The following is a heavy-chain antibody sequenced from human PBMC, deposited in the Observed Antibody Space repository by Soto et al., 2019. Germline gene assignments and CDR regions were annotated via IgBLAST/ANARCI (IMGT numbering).Heavy chain of an antibody. D-gene: IGHD2-8*01. CDR3: ARDTYANFDY. Sequence: ASVKVSCKASGYTFTAYYMRWVRQAPGQGLEWMGWVNPGNGTTSFAQKFQGRVTMTRDTSISTAYMELSGLRSDDTAMYYCARDTYANFDYWGQGTLVTAPQ. V-gene: IGHV1-2*02. CDR2: VNPGNGTT. J-gene: IGHJ4*02. CDR1: GYTFTAYY.